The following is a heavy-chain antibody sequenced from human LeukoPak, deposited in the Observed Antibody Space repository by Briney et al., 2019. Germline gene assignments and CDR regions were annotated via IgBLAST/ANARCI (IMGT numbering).Heavy chain of an antibody. Sequence: PSGTLSLTCTVSGGAISSSSYYWGWVRQPPGKWLEWIGCIYYSGSTYYNPSLKGRVTISADTSKNQFSLKLSSVTAADPAMFYRARGNGGYAVYWGQGTLVTVSS. J-gene: IGHJ4*02. V-gene: IGHV4-39*07. CDR2: IYYSGST. CDR1: GGAISSSSYY. D-gene: IGHD5-12*01. CDR3: ARGNGGYAVY.